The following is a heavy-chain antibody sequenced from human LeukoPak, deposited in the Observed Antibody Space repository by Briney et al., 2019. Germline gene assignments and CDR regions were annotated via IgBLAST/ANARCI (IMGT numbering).Heavy chain of an antibody. V-gene: IGHV4-59*11. CDR2: IYYRGST. CDR3: ARDLISEYSRSHSHFDP. D-gene: IGHD5-12*01. CDR1: GGSISGHY. Sequence: SETLSLTCTVSGGSISGHYWSWIRQPPGKGLEWFGYIYYRGSTSYNPSLKSRVTISVDTSKNQFSLDLSSVTAADTAVYYCARDLISEYSRSHSHFDPWGQGTLVTVPS. J-gene: IGHJ5*02.